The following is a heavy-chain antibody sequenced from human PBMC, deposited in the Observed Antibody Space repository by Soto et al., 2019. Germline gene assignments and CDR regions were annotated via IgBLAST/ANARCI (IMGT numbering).Heavy chain of an antibody. CDR3: ARDWGDCASTSCHTSDF. CDR2: ISSSVSSI. J-gene: IGHJ4*02. Sequence: PVGSLRLSCAASGFSFSDYYMSWIRQAPGKGLEWISYISSSVSSIYYADSVKGRFTISRDNARNSLYLQMNSLRAEDTAVYYCARDWGDCASTSCHTSDFWGQGTQVTVSS. CDR1: GFSFSDYY. D-gene: IGHD2-2*02. V-gene: IGHV3-11*01.